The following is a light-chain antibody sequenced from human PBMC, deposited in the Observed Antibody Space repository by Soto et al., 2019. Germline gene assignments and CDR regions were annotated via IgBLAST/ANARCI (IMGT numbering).Light chain of an antibody. J-gene: IGLJ3*02. V-gene: IGLV1-40*01. CDR2: GNI. CDR1: SSNIGAGYD. CDR3: QSYDSSLSGSWV. Sequence: QSVLTQPPSVSGAPGQRVTISCTGSSSNIGAGYDVHWYRQLPGTAPKPLIYGNINRPSGVPDRFSGSKSGTSASLAITGLQAEDEADYYCQSYDSSLSGSWVFGGGTKLTVL.